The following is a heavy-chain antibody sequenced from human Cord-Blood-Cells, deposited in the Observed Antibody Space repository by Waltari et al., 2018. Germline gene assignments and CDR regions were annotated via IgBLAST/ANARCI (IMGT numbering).Heavy chain of an antibody. J-gene: IGHJ3*02. CDR3: ARSITIFGLVIMPPDAFDS. Sequence: QVQLVQSGAEVKKPGRSVKVSCTASGYTFPGCDMHWVRQAPGQGLEWMGWINPNSGGTNYAQKFQGRVTMTWDTSISTAYMQLSRVRSDDTAVYYCARSITIFGLVIMPPDAFDSWGQGTMVTVSS. CDR2: INPNSGGT. V-gene: IGHV1-2*02. CDR1: GYTFPGCD. D-gene: IGHD3-3*01.